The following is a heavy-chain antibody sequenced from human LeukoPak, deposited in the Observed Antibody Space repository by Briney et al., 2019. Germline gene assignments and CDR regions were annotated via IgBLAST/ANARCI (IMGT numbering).Heavy chain of an antibody. CDR2: IYYSGST. Sequence: SETLSLTCTVSGGSISNSSYYWGWIRQPPGKGLEWIGSIYYSGSTYYNPSLKSQVTISVDTSKNQFSLKLSSVTAADTAVYYCARQGDTARYYYYYMDVWGKGTTVTVSS. V-gene: IGHV4-39*01. J-gene: IGHJ6*03. D-gene: IGHD5-18*01. CDR3: ARQGDTARYYYYYMDV. CDR1: GGSISNSSYY.